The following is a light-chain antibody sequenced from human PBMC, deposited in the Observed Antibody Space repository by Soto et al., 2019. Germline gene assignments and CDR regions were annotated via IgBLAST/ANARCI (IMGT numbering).Light chain of an antibody. CDR3: QQRSNGAFT. V-gene: IGKV3-11*01. J-gene: IGKJ3*01. CDR2: DAS. CDR1: QNVTSY. Sequence: EIVLTQSPATMPLSPGERATLSCRASQNVTSYLAWYPQQPGRAPRLLIYDASNRATGIPARFSGSGSGTDFTLTISSVEAEAFALSYCQQRSNGAFTFGPGTRLDIK.